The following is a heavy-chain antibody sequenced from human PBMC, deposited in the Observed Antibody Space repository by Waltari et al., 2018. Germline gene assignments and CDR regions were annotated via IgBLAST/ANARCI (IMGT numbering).Heavy chain of an antibody. CDR1: GGSFSGYY. D-gene: IGHD2-8*01. V-gene: IGHV4-34*01. CDR2: INHSGST. CDR3: ARRTCCTNGVCYVGAFDI. Sequence: QVQLQQWGAGLLKPSETLSLTCAVYGGSFSGYYWSWIRQPPGKGLEWIGEINHSGSTNYNPSLKSRVTISVDTSKNQFSLKLSSVTAADTAVYYCARRTCCTNGVCYVGAFDIWGQGTMVTVSS. J-gene: IGHJ3*02.